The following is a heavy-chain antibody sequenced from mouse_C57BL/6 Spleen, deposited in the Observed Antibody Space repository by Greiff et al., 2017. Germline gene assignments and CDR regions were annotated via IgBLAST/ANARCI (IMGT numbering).Heavy chain of an antibody. J-gene: IGHJ4*01. CDR1: GYTFTSYW. Sequence: QVQLQQPGAELVKPGASVKMSCKASGYTFTSYWITWVKQRPRQGLEWIGDIYPGSGSTNYNEKFKSKATLTVDTSSSTAYMQLSSLTSEDSAVYYCASGRDYYAMDYWGQGTSVTVSS. CDR3: ASGRDYYAMDY. V-gene: IGHV1-55*01. CDR2: IYPGSGST.